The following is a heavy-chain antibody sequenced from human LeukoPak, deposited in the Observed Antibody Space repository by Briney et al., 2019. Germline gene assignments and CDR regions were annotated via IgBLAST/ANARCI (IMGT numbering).Heavy chain of an antibody. Sequence: SETLSLTCSVSGGSINSGNYYWGWIRQPPGKGLEWIGSISYSGNTYYNPSLKSRVTISVDTSKNQFSLKLSSVTAADTAVYYCAREWLGKYYFDYWGQGTLVTVSS. CDR2: ISYSGNT. J-gene: IGHJ4*02. V-gene: IGHV4-39*07. D-gene: IGHD6-19*01. CDR3: AREWLGKYYFDY. CDR1: GGSINSGNYY.